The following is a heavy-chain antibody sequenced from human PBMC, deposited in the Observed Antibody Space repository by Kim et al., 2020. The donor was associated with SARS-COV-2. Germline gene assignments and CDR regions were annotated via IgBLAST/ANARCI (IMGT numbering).Heavy chain of an antibody. V-gene: IGHV3-74*01. CDR3: ASRRYTGTYCYFDY. J-gene: IGHJ4*02. Sequence: YADSVKGRVSLSRDNAKSTLYLQMNSLRAEDTAVYYCASRRYTGTYCYFDYWGQGTLVTVSS. D-gene: IGHD1-26*01.